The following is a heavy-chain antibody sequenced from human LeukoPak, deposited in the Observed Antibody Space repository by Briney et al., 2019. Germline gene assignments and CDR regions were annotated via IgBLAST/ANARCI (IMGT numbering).Heavy chain of an antibody. CDR3: ARRAYYDFWSGPRKSDTKNWFDP. CDR1: GGSISSSSYD. D-gene: IGHD3-3*01. Sequence: PSETLSLTCTVSGGSISSSSYDWGWIRQPPGKGLEWIGSIYYSGSTYYNPSLKSRVTISVDTSKNQFSLKLSSVTAADTAVYYCARRAYYDFWSGPRKSDTKNWFDPWGQGTLVTVSS. V-gene: IGHV4-39*01. CDR2: IYYSGST. J-gene: IGHJ5*02.